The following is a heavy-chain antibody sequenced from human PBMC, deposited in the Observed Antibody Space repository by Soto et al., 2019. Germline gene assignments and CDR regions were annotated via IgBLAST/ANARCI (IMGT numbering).Heavy chain of an antibody. CDR3: ARDEGGWNSIEGGFVKFILDY. Sequence: ASVKGSCKTSGYTFSMHAIHWVRQAPGQGLEWMGWINAGNGDTKYSEKFQDRVAITRDAYASAANMEVRSLRSEDTAIYYCARDEGGWNSIEGGFVKFILDYWGQGSVVTVSS. V-gene: IGHV1-3*01. CDR1: GYTFSMHA. CDR2: INAGNGDT. D-gene: IGHD1-7*01. J-gene: IGHJ4*02.